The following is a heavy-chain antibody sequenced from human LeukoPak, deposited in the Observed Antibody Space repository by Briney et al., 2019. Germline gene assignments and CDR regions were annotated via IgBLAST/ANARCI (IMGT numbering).Heavy chain of an antibody. J-gene: IGHJ4*02. D-gene: IGHD6-13*01. V-gene: IGHV3-23*01. CDR3: AKPHIAAAGDFDY. Sequence: GSLRLSCAASGFTFSSYAMSWVRQAPGKGLEWVSGISGSGGSTFYADSVKGRFTISRDNSKNTVSLQMSSLRVEDTAVYFCAKPHIAAAGDFDYWGQGTLVTVSS. CDR2: ISGSGGST. CDR1: GFTFSSYA.